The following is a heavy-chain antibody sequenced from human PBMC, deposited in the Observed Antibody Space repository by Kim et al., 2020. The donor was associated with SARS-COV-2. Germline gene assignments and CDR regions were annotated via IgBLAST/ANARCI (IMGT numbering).Heavy chain of an antibody. Sequence: SVKGRFTISRDNAKNSLYLQMNSLRAEDTALYYCAKGGAFRGAVAGREDYWGQGTLVTVSS. J-gene: IGHJ4*02. CDR3: AKGGAFRGAVAGREDY. V-gene: IGHV3-9*01. D-gene: IGHD6-19*01.